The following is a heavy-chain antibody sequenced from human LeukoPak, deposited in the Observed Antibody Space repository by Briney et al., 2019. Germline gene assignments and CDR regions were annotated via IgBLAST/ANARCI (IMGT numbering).Heavy chain of an antibody. V-gene: IGHV4-34*01. Sequence: GSLRLSCAASGFTFSSYSMNWVRQAPGKGLEWIGEINHSGSTNYNPSLKSRVTISVDTSKNQFSLKLSSVTAADTAVYYCARLVDAFDIWGQGTMVTVSS. CDR2: INHSGST. CDR3: ARLVDAFDI. CDR1: GFTFSSYS. D-gene: IGHD2-15*01. J-gene: IGHJ3*02.